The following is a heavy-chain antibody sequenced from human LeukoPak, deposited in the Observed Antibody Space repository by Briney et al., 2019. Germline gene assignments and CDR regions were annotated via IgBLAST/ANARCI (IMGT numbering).Heavy chain of an antibody. CDR1: GFSLTTRGVG. D-gene: IGHD3-10*01. Sequence: SGPTLVKPTETLTLTCTFSGFSLTTRGVGVGWIRQPPGKALEWLALIYWDDDNHFSPSLKSRLTVTKDTSKNEVVLRMTNMDPLDTATYYCAHLSYYYGSGSYYKPPYFDYWGQGTLVTVSS. CDR2: IYWDDDN. J-gene: IGHJ4*02. CDR3: AHLSYYYGSGSYYKPPYFDY. V-gene: IGHV2-5*02.